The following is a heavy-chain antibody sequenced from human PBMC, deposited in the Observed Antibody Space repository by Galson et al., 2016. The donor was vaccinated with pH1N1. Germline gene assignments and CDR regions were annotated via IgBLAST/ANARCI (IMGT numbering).Heavy chain of an antibody. CDR2: ISYSGTT. D-gene: IGHD1-26*01. V-gene: IGHV4-61*08. CDR3: ARDRAFMVVGEGWYYYYGLDV. Sequence: SETLSLTCTVSGGSVSTTDNYWSWIRQAPGKGLEWIGYISYSGTTSYNPSLKTRVTISVDTSKNQFSLKLSSVTAADTALYYCARDRAFMVVGEGWYYYYGLDVWGQGTTVTVSS. J-gene: IGHJ6*02. CDR1: GGSVSTTDNY.